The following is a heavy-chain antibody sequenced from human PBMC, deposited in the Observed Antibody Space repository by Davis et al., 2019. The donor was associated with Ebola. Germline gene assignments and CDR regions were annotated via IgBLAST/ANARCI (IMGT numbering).Heavy chain of an antibody. Sequence: GGSLISCAASGFTFSSYAMNWVRQAPGKGLEWVSYISSSGSTIYYADSVKGRFTISRDNAKNSLYLQMNSLRAEDTAVYYCARGLYDYVWGSYRYGYFDYWGQGTLVTVSS. D-gene: IGHD3-16*02. CDR2: ISSSGSTI. CDR1: GFTFSSYA. CDR3: ARGLYDYVWGSYRYGYFDY. J-gene: IGHJ4*02. V-gene: IGHV3-48*03.